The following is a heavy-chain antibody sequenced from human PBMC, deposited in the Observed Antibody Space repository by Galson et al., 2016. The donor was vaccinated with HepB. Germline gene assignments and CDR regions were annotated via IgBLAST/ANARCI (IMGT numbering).Heavy chain of an antibody. CDR3: TCYITGTPW. CDR1: GITFSDHF. J-gene: IGHJ4*01. Sequence: SLRLSCAVSGITFSDHFMGWVRQAPGKGLEWVGRTKNKHHSYTTLYAASVKDRFSISRDDSRNALYLQMNTLKTEDTATYYCTCYITGTPWWGRGTQVTVSS. D-gene: IGHD1-20*01. V-gene: IGHV3-72*01. CDR2: TKNKHHSYTT.